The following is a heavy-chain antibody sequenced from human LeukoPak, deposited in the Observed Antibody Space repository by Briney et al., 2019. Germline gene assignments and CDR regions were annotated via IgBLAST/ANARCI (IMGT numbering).Heavy chain of an antibody. J-gene: IGHJ6*02. CDR2: ISSDGSNI. CDR1: GFTFSSSA. CDR3: ARRGTGHGMDV. Sequence: QSGGSLRLSCAASGFTFSSSAMHWVRQAPGKGLEWVALISSDGSNIHYADSVKGRFTISRDNAKNTLFLQMNSLRAEDTAVYYCARRGTGHGMDVWGQGTTVIVSS. D-gene: IGHD1-1*01. V-gene: IGHV3-30-3*01.